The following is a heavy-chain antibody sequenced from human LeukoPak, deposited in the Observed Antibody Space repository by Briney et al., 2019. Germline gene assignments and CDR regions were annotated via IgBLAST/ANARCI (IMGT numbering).Heavy chain of an antibody. CDR1: GGSISSYY. CDR3: ARAARGTIFAFDY. CDR2: IYYSGST. Sequence: SETLSLTCTVSGGSISSYYWSWIRQPPGKGLEWIGYIYYSGSTNYNPSLKSRVTISVDTSKNQFSLKLSSVTAADTAVYYCARAARGTIFAFDYWGQGTLVTVSS. V-gene: IGHV4-59*01. D-gene: IGHD3-3*01. J-gene: IGHJ4*02.